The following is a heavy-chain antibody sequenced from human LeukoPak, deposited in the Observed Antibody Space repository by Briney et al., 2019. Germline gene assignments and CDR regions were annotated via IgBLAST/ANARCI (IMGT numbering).Heavy chain of an antibody. D-gene: IGHD1-7*01. CDR1: GGTFSSYA. V-gene: IGHV1-69*05. CDR3: ARDNYAGANWFDP. CDR2: IIPIFGTA. J-gene: IGHJ5*02. Sequence: ASVTVSCKASGGTFSSYAISWVRQAPGQGLEWMGGIIPIFGTANYAQKFQGRVTITTDESMSTAYMELSSLRSEDTAVYYCARDNYAGANWFDPWGQGTLVTVSS.